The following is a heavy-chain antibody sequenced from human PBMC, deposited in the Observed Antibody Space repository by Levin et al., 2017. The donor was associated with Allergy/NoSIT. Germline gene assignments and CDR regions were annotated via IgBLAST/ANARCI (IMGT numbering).Heavy chain of an antibody. CDR3: ARQRLGGSGSSNYDHYMDV. CDR2: VHYSGST. Sequence: SPTLSLPCPVSGGSIRSNSYYWGWIRQPPGKGLEWIGSVHYSGSTYYNPSLKSRVTISVDTSKNQFSLKLSSVTAADTAVYYCARQRLGGSGSSNYDHYMDVWGKGTTVTVSS. J-gene: IGHJ6*03. D-gene: IGHD3-10*01. CDR1: GGSIRSNSYY. V-gene: IGHV4-39*01.